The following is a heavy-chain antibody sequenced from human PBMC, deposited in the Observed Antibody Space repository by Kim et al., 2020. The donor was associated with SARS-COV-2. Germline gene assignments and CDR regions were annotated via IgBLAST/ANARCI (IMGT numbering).Heavy chain of an antibody. CDR2: IYYSGST. CDR1: GGSISSYY. Sequence: SETLSLTCTVSGGSISSYYWSWIRQPPGKGLEWIGYIYYSGSTNYNPSLKSRVTISVDTSKNQFSLKLSSVTAADTAVYYCARALEWEQAWFDPWGQGTLVTVSS. CDR3: ARALEWEQAWFDP. D-gene: IGHD1-1*01. J-gene: IGHJ5*02. V-gene: IGHV4-59*13.